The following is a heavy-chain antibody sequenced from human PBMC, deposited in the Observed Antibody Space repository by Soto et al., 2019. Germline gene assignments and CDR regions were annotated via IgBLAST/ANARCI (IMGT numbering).Heavy chain of an antibody. Sequence: GGSLRLSCAASGFTFSSYTMNLVRQAPGKGLEWVSSISSSSSYIYYADSVKGQVTISVDKSISTAYLQWSSLKASDTAMYFCARPGYTSNWYSDYWGQGTLVTVS. CDR1: GFTFSSYT. D-gene: IGHD6-13*01. J-gene: IGHJ4*02. CDR3: ARPGYTSNWYSDY. V-gene: IGHV3-21*04. CDR2: ISSSSSYI.